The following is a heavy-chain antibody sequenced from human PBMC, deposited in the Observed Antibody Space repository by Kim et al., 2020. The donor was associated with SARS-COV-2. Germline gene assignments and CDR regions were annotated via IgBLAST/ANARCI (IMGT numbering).Heavy chain of an antibody. Sequence: GGSLRLSCAASGFTFSSYDMHWVRQATGKGLEWVSAIGTAGDTYYPGSVKGRFTISRENAKNSLYLQMNSLRAGDTAVYYCARSLGELSLYYYYGMDVWGQGTTVTVSS. D-gene: IGHD3-16*02. CDR2: IGTAGDT. J-gene: IGHJ6*02. CDR3: ARSLGELSLYYYYGMDV. CDR1: GFTFSSYD. V-gene: IGHV3-13*01.